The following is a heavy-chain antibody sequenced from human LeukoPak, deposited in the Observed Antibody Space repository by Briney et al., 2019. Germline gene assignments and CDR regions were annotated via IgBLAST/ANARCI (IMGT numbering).Heavy chain of an antibody. J-gene: IGHJ4*02. V-gene: IGHV3-48*04. CDR1: GFTFSSYS. CDR2: ISSSSSTI. Sequence: GGSLRLSCAASGFTFSSYSMNWVRQAPGKGLEWVSYISSSSSTIYYADSVKGRFTISRDNAKNSLYLQMNSLRAEDTAVYYCARDFDILTGYYPFDYWGQGTLVTVSS. CDR3: ARDFDILTGYYPFDY. D-gene: IGHD3-9*01.